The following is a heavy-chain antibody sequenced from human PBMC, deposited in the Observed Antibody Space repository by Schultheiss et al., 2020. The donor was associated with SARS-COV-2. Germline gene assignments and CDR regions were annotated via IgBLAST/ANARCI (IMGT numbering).Heavy chain of an antibody. CDR1: GFSFVSFG. J-gene: IGHJ6*03. CDR2: IKQDGSEK. Sequence: GESLKISCAGSGFSFVSFGMHWVRQAPGKGLEWVANIKQDGSEKYYVDSVKGRFTISRDNANDSVYLQMNSLRAEDTAVYYCAREWDLLWSGYYYSYMDVWGKGTTVTVSS. V-gene: IGHV3-7*01. CDR3: AREWDLLWSGYYYSYMDV. D-gene: IGHD1-26*01.